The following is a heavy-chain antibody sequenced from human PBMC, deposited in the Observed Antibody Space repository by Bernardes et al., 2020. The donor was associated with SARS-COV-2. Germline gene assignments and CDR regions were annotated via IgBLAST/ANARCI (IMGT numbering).Heavy chain of an antibody. CDR1: GITFTNHV. V-gene: IGHV3-23*01. CDR3: GPFDY. CDR2: ISGSAGYT. J-gene: IGHJ4*02. Sequence: GGSLSLSCAASGITFTNHVMSCFLQAPGKGLEWFSSISGSAGYTYYADSVKGRFIISRDISKNTLSLQMNSLKAEDTAVYYCGPFDYWGQGTLVTVSS.